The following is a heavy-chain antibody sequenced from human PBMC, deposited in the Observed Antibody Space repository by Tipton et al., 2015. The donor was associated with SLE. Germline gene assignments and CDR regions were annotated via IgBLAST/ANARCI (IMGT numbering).Heavy chain of an antibody. CDR2: ISHSRTT. D-gene: IGHD3-22*01. CDR3: ARQPLYYDSRGSSPAYFQS. CDR1: GGSFNGYS. V-gene: IGHV4-34*10. J-gene: IGHJ1*01. Sequence: LRLSCAVSGGSFNGYSWSWVRQSPGKGLEWIGEISHSRTTNYNPSLKSRVSMSLDTSTNQFSLRLSSVTAADTAVYYCARQPLYYDSRGSSPAYFQSWGQGTPVTVSS.